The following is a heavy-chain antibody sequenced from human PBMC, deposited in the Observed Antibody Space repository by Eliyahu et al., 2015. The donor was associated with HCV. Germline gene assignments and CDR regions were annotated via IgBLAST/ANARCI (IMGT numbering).Heavy chain of an antibody. V-gene: IGHV4-59*01. J-gene: IGHJ4*02. CDR1: GGSISSYH. CDR2: IYYSGST. Sequence: QVQLQESGPGLVKPSETLSLTCTVSGGSISSYHWSWIRQPPGKGLEWIGYIYYSGSTNYNPSLKSRVTISVDTSKNQFPLKLSSVTAADTAVYYCAITRPANLYVFDYWGQGTLVTVSS. D-gene: IGHD1-20*01. CDR3: AITRPANLYVFDY.